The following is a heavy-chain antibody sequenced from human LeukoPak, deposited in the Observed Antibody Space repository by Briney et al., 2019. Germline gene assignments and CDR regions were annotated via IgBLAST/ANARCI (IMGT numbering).Heavy chain of an antibody. J-gene: IGHJ4*02. Sequence: SETLSLTCAVYGGSFSGYYWSWIRQPPGKGLEWIGEINHSGSTYYNPSLKSRVTISVDTSKNQFSLKLSSVTAADTAVYYCASHYYDSSGYIGGDYWGQGTLVTVSS. D-gene: IGHD3-22*01. V-gene: IGHV4-34*01. CDR3: ASHYYDSSGYIGGDY. CDR1: GGSFSGYY. CDR2: INHSGST.